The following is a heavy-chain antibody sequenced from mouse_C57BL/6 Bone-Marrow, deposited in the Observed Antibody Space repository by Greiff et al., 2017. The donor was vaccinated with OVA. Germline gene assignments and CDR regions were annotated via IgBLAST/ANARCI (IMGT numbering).Heavy chain of an antibody. Sequence: VMLVESGAELARPGASVKLSCKASGYTFTSYGISWVKQRTGQGLEWIGEIYPRSGNTYYNEKFKGKATLTADKSSSTAYMELRSLTSEDSAVYFCARGYYGYYFDYWGQGTTLTVSS. CDR2: IYPRSGNT. V-gene: IGHV1-81*01. D-gene: IGHD1-1*01. CDR1: GYTFTSYG. CDR3: ARGYYGYYFDY. J-gene: IGHJ2*01.